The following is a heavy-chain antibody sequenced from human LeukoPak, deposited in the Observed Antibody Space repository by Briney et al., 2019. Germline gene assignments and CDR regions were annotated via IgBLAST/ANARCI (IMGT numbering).Heavy chain of an antibody. Sequence: GGSLRLSCAGSGFNFSSYSMSWVRQAPGKGLEWISYIWSDSKISYADSVKGRFTISRDNAKNSLYLQMNSLRVEDTGVYYCARDQNWSFDSWGQGTLVTVSS. CDR1: GFNFSSYS. J-gene: IGHJ4*02. V-gene: IGHV3-48*01. CDR3: ARDQNWSFDS. D-gene: IGHD1-1*01. CDR2: IWSDSKI.